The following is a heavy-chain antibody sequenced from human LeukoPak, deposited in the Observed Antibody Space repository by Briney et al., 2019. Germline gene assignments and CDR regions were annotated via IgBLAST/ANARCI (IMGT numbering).Heavy chain of an antibody. CDR2: ISGSGT. CDR3: ARDPNGDYIGAFDM. J-gene: IGHJ3*02. D-gene: IGHD4-17*01. CDR1: GFTFRSYA. Sequence: GGSLRLSCATSGFTFRSYAMIWVRQAPERGLQWVSGISGSGTYYADFAKGRFTISRDNSKNTLCLQMNSLRAEDTATYYCARDPNGDYIGAFDMWGQGTMVTVS. V-gene: IGHV3-23*01.